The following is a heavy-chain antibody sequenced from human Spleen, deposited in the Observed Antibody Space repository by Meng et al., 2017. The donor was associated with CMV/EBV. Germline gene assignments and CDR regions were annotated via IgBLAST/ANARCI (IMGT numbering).Heavy chain of an antibody. Sequence: GESLKISCAASGFSFSTYSMHWVRQAPGKGLEWVAFISYDGSKIKYADSVKGRFTISRDNSKNTLYLQMNSLRTEDTAVYYCARIDLVVVPAHFDYWGQGTLVTVSS. CDR3: ARIDLVVVPAHFDY. D-gene: IGHD2-2*01. V-gene: IGHV3-30*04. J-gene: IGHJ4*02. CDR1: GFSFSTYS. CDR2: ISYDGSKI.